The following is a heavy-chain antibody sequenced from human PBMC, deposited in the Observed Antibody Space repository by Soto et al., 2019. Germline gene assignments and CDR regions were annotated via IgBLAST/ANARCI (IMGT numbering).Heavy chain of an antibody. V-gene: IGHV1-18*01. Sequence: QVQLVQSGAEVKKPGASVKVSCKASGYTFTTYGISWVRQAPGQGREWMGWISAYSGGTKFAQKLQSRVTMTTDTYTTTAYMELRSLTSDDTAVYYCARDFTKSSSWPYYFDYWGQGTLVTVSS. CDR3: ARDFTKSSSWPYYFDY. CDR2: ISAYSGGT. D-gene: IGHD6-13*01. J-gene: IGHJ4*02. CDR1: GYTFTTYG.